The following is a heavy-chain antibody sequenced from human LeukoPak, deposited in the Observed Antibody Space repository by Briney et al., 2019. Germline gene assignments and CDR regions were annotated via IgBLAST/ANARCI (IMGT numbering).Heavy chain of an antibody. CDR3: ARATVTTEDAFDI. D-gene: IGHD4-17*01. J-gene: IGHJ3*02. V-gene: IGHV3-21*01. Sequence: GGSLRLSCAASGFTFSSYSMNWVRQAPGKGLEWDSSISSSSSYIYYADSVKGRFTISRDNAKNSLYLQRNSLRAEDTAVYYCARATVTTEDAFDIWGQGTMVTVSS. CDR2: ISSSSSYI. CDR1: GFTFSSYS.